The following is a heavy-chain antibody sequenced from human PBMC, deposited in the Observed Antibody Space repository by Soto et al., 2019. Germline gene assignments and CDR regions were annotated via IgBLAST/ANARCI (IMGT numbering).Heavy chain of an antibody. CDR1: GGSISSGGYY. D-gene: IGHD6-19*01. CDR2: IYYSGST. CDR3: ARVVESSGWTRWFDP. J-gene: IGHJ5*02. Sequence: SSETLSLTCTVSGGSISSGGYYWSWIRQHPGKGLEWIGYIYYSGSTYYNPSLKSRVTISVDTSKNQFSLKLSSVTAADTAVYYCARVVESSGWTRWFDPWGQGTLVTVSS. V-gene: IGHV4-31*03.